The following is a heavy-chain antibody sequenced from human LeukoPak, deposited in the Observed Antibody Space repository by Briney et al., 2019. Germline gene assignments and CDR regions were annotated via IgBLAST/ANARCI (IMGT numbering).Heavy chain of an antibody. J-gene: IGHJ4*02. CDR1: GGSISSSNW. V-gene: IGHV4-4*02. CDR3: ASADHYSSGWYYFDY. CDR2: IYHSGST. D-gene: IGHD6-19*01. Sequence: PSETLSLTCAVSGGSISSSNWWSWVRQPPGKGLEWIGEIYHSGSTSYNPSLKSRVTISVDKSKNQFSLKLSSVTAADTAVYYCASADHYSSGWYYFDYWGQGTLVTVSS.